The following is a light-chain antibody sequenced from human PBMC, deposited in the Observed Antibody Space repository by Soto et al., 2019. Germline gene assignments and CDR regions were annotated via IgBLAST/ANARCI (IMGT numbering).Light chain of an antibody. CDR3: QQRSNWSIT. CDR2: SAS. CDR1: QSVSSY. J-gene: IGKJ5*01. V-gene: IGKV3-11*01. Sequence: EIVLTQSPATPSLSPGKRATLSCRASQSVSSYLARYHQKPGQPPSLLIYSASNRATGIPARFSGSGSGTDFTLTISSLEPEDFAVYYCQQRSNWSITFGQGTRLEIK.